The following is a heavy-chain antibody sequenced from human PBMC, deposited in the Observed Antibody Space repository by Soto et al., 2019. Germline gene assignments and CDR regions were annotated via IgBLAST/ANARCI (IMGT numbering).Heavy chain of an antibody. Sequence: SCAASGFTFSSYSMNWVRQAPGKGLEWVSSISSSSSYIYYADSVKGRFTISRDNAKNSLYLQMNSLRAEDTAVYYCARYHYSKPYYYGMDVWGQGTTVTVSS. CDR2: ISSSSSYI. CDR3: ARYHYSKPYYYGMDV. J-gene: IGHJ6*02. V-gene: IGHV3-21*01. D-gene: IGHD4-4*01. CDR1: GFTFSSYS.